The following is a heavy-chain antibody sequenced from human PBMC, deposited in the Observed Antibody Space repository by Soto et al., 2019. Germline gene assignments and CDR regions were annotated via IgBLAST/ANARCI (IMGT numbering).Heavy chain of an antibody. CDR2: IHHSGSP. CDR1: GSSIHSAYY. V-gene: IGHV4-38-2*01. Sequence: PSETLSLTCAVSGSSIHSAYYWGWVRQPPGKGLEWIGNIHHSGSPYYNPSLKSRVIISVDTSKKQFSLRLTSVTAADTAVYYCARAVPAAGAFDSWGQGTLVTVSS. D-gene: IGHD6-13*01. J-gene: IGHJ4*02. CDR3: ARAVPAAGAFDS.